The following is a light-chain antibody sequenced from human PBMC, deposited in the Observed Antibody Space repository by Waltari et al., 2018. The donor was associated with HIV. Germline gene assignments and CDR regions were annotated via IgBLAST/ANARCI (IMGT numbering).Light chain of an antibody. V-gene: IGLV1-44*01. CDR1: SSNIGRNT. CDR2: SNN. J-gene: IGLJ2*01. CDR3: ALWDDSLNGVL. Sequence: QSELSQPPSASGTPGQRVAIPCSGSSSNIGRNTVNWYQQLPGTAPKLLIYSNNQRPSGFPDRFSGSKSGTSASLAITGLQSEDEADYYCALWDDSLNGVLFGGGTKLTVL.